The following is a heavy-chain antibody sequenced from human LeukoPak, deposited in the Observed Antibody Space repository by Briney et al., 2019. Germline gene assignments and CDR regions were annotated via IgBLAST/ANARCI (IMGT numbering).Heavy chain of an antibody. D-gene: IGHD3-16*01. CDR2: IRQDGSVK. CDR3: AGGAGWLIDY. J-gene: IGHJ4*02. CDR1: GFSFGRHW. Sequence: GGSLRLSCAASGFSFGRHWMNWVRQAPGKGLEWVANIRQDGSVKNYVDSVKGRFTISRDNAKNSLFLQMDSLRAEDTAVYYCAGGAGWLIDYWGQGTLVTVSS. V-gene: IGHV3-7*03.